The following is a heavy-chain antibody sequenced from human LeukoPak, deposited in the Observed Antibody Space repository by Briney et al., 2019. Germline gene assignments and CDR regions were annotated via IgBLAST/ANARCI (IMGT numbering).Heavy chain of an antibody. CDR2: VYYSGST. D-gene: IGHD1-1*01. J-gene: IGHJ4*02. V-gene: IGHV4-31*03. CDR1: GGPISSGGYY. CDR3: ASGDNDPLFDY. Sequence: PSQTLSLTCTVSGGPISSGGYYWSWIRQHPGKGLEWIGSVYYSGSTNYSPSLQGRVIISLDTSRNQFSLKLSSVTAADTAVYYCASGDNDPLFDYWGQGALVTVSS.